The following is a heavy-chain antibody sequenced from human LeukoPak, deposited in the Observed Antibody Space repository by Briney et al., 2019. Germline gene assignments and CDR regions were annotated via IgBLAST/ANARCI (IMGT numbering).Heavy chain of an antibody. V-gene: IGHV3-23*01. CDR3: AKDHDALVPAAQFDY. J-gene: IGHJ4*02. CDR2: ISGSGGRT. Sequence: GGSLRLSCAASGFTFSSYAMSWVRQAPGKGLEWVSAISGSGGRTYYADSVKGRFTISRDNSNNTLSLQMTSLRAGDTAVYYCAKDHDALVPAAQFDYWGQGTLVTVSS. D-gene: IGHD2-2*01. CDR1: GFTFSSYA.